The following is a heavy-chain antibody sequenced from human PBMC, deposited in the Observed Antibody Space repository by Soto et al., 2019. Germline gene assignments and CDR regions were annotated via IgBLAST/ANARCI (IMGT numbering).Heavy chain of an antibody. V-gene: IGHV3-33*01. Sequence: QVQLVESGGGVVQPGRPLRLSCATSGFLFSSHGYHWVRQAPGKGLEWVGAIWHDGSKIYYADSVKGRFTISRDDSKNTLYLQMNSLRAADTAVYPCAGDDGITVLNFWGQGTLVTVSS. CDR2: IWHDGSKI. CDR1: GFLFSSHG. CDR3: AGDDGITVLNF. J-gene: IGHJ4*02. D-gene: IGHD1-20*01.